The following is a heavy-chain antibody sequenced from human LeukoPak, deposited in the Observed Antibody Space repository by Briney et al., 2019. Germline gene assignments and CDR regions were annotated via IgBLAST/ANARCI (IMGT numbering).Heavy chain of an antibody. CDR3: ARAQWPWKYFDF. J-gene: IGHJ2*01. CDR1: GGSISSGSYY. V-gene: IGHV4-61*01. Sequence: PSQTLSLTCTVSGGSISSGSYYWSWIRQPPGKGLEWIGYIYYSGSTNYSPSLKSRVTISVDTSKNQFSLKLSSVTAADTAVYYCARAQWPWKYFDFWGRGTLVTASS. CDR2: IYYSGST. D-gene: IGHD6-19*01.